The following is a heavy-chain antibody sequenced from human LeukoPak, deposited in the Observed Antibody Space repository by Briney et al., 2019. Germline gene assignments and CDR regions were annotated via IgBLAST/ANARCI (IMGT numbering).Heavy chain of an antibody. CDR2: IYPGDSDT. Sequence: GESLKISCKGSGYSFTSYWIGWVRQMPGKGLEWMGIIYPGDSDTRYSPSFQGQVTISADKSISTAYLQWSSLKASDTAMYYCARLKYSYGYWYYYMDVWGKGTTVTVSS. V-gene: IGHV5-51*01. J-gene: IGHJ6*03. CDR3: ARLKYSYGYWYYYMDV. D-gene: IGHD5-18*01. CDR1: GYSFTSYW.